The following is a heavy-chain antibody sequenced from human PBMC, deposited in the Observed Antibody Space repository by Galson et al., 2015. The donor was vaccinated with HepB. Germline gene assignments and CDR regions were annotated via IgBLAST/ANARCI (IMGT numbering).Heavy chain of an antibody. D-gene: IGHD3-10*01. Sequence: SLRLSCAASGFTFSSYAMHWVRQAPGKGLEYVSAISSNGGSTYYADSVKGRFTISRDNSKNTLYLQMSSLRAEDTAVYYCVPYYYGSGPDYGMDVWGQGTTVTVSS. CDR3: VPYYYGSGPDYGMDV. J-gene: IGHJ6*02. CDR2: ISSNGGST. V-gene: IGHV3-64D*06. CDR1: GFTFSSYA.